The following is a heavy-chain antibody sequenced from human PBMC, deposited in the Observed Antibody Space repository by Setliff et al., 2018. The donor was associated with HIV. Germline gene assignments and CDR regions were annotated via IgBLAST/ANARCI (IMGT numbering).Heavy chain of an antibody. J-gene: IGHJ6*03. Sequence: SETLSLTCTVSGFSISSYYWNWIRQPAGKGLEWIGRIYTSGSTNYNPSLKSRVTMSVDTSKNQFSLKLSSVTVADTAVYYCARDRDYYYYMDVWGKGTTVTVSS. CDR3: ARDRDYYYYMDV. CDR1: GFSISSYY. CDR2: IYTSGST. V-gene: IGHV4-4*07.